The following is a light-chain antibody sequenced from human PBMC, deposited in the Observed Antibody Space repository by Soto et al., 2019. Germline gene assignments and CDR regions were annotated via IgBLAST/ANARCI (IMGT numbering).Light chain of an antibody. V-gene: IGKV3-15*01. Sequence: VMTQSTATLSVSPGERATLSCRASQSVSSNLAWYQQKPGQAPRLLIYGASTRATGIPARFSGSGSGTEFTLTISSLQSEDFAVYYCQQDNNWPPWTFGQGTKV. CDR2: GAS. CDR3: QQDNNWPPWT. CDR1: QSVSSN. J-gene: IGKJ1*01.